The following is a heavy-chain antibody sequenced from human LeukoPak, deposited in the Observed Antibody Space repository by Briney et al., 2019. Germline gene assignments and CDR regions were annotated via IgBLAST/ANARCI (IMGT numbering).Heavy chain of an antibody. V-gene: IGHV4-39*07. CDR2: IFYSGST. D-gene: IGHD6-19*01. CDR1: GGSLSSSSYY. J-gene: IGHJ6*03. CDR3: ARGRGGSGWHRGGDHYYMDV. Sequence: PSETLSLTCTVSGGSLSSSSYYWGWIRQPPGKGLEWIGTIFYSGSTYYNPSLKSRVTISVDTSKNQFSLKLSSVTAADTAVYYCARGRGGSGWHRGGDHYYMDVWGKGTTVTISS.